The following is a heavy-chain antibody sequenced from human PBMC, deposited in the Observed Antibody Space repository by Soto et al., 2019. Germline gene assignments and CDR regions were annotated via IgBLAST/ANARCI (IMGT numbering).Heavy chain of an antibody. D-gene: IGHD6-19*01. J-gene: IGHJ6*02. CDR3: ASRSSGSYALPYYYYGMDV. V-gene: IGHV3-30-3*01. CDR2: ISYDGSNK. Sequence: QVQLVESGGGVVQPGRSLRLSCAASGFTFSSYAMHWVRQAPGKGLEWVAVISYDGSNKYYADSVKGRFTISRDNSKNTLYLQMNSLRAEDTAVYYCASRSSGSYALPYYYYGMDVWGQGTTVTVSS. CDR1: GFTFSSYA.